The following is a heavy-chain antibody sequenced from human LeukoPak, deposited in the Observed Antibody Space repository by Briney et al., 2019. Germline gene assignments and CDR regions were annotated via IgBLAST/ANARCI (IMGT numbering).Heavy chain of an antibody. CDR2: ISASGGTT. CDR3: AKVGHVDTTIRPIAY. Sequence: GGYLRLSCAASGFTFSSYAMNWVRQAPGQGLDGGSDISASGGTTKYADSVKGRLTISRDNSKDTLYLQMNSLRAEDTAVYYCAKVGHVDTTIRPIAYWGQGTLVTVSS. V-gene: IGHV3-23*01. CDR1: GFTFSSYA. J-gene: IGHJ4*02. D-gene: IGHD5-18*01.